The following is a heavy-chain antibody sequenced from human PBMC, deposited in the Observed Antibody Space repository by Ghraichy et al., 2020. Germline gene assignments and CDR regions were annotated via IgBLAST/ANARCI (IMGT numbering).Heavy chain of an antibody. J-gene: IGHJ5*02. Sequence: GESLDISCAASGFALSMYSMNWVRQTPGRGLEWVSYIDSPSRTIYYADSVKGRFTISRDNAKNSLYLQMNSLRAEDTAVYYCAREDGVCTSTSCPRGWFDPWGQGTLVTVSS. V-gene: IGHV3-48*01. CDR2: IDSPSRTI. CDR1: GFALSMYS. D-gene: IGHD2-2*01. CDR3: AREDGVCTSTSCPRGWFDP.